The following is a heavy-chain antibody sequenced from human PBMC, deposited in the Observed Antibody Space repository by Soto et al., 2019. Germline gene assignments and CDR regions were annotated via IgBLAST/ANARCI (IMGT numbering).Heavy chain of an antibody. V-gene: IGHV4-30-4*01. CDR2: IYYSGST. CDR1: GGSISSGDYY. J-gene: IGHJ4*02. Sequence: PSETLSLTCTVSGGSISSGDYYWSWIRQPPGKGLEWIGYIYYSGSTYYNPSLKSRVTISVDTSKNQFSLKLSSVTAADTAVYYCARVRRRCYFDYWGQGTLVTVSS. CDR3: ARVRRRCYFDY. D-gene: IGHD3-16*01.